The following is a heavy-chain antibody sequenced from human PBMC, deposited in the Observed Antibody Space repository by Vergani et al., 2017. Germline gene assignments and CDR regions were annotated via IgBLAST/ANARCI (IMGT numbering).Heavy chain of an antibody. CDR1: GFTFSSYA. V-gene: IGHV3-9*01. CDR2: ISWKVCSI. J-gene: IGHJ4*02. CDR3: AKGPGIAAAVDY. Sequence: EVQLLESGGGLVQPGGSLRLSCAASGFTFSSYAMSWVRQAPGKGLEWVSGISWKVCSIGYADSVKGRITISRDNAKNSLYLQMNSLRAEDTALYYCAKGPGIAAAVDYWGQGTLVTVSS. D-gene: IGHD6-13*01.